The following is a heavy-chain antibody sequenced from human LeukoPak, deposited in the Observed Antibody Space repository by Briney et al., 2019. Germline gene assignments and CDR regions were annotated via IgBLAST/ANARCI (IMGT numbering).Heavy chain of an antibody. CDR3: ARTSRYSYGSWCFQH. Sequence: SVKVSCKASGGTFSSYAISWVRQAPGQGLEWMGGIIPIFGTANYAQKFQGRVTITADESTSTAYMELSSLRSEDTAVYYCARTSRYSYGSWCFQHWGQGTLVTVSS. V-gene: IGHV1-69*01. CDR1: GGTFSSYA. CDR2: IIPIFGTA. D-gene: IGHD5-18*01. J-gene: IGHJ1*01.